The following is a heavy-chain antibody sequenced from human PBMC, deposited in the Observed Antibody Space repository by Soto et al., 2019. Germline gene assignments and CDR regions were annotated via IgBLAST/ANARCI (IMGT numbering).Heavy chain of an antibody. CDR1: GGSFSGYY. J-gene: IGHJ4*02. CDR3: ARGYGSGSYWAY. CDR2: IERGGST. V-gene: IGHV4-34*02. Sequence: QVQLQQWGAGLLKPSETLSLTCAVYGGSFSGYYWSWVRQPPGKGLEWIGEIERGGSTNYNPSLNSRVAISVDTSKNQFSLKVNSVTAAGTAVYYCARGYGSGSYWAYWGQGTLVTFSS. D-gene: IGHD3-10*01.